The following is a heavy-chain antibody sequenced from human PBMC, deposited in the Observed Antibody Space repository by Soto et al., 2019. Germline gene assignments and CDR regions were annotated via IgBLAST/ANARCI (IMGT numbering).Heavy chain of an antibody. Sequence: KPSETLSLTCTVSGGSISSGGSYWGWIRQPPGKGLEWIGYIYYSGNTYFNPSLKSRVTLSVDTSKNQFSLNLSSVTAADTAVYYCVRYCSTTKCPFDYWGQGTLVTVS. V-gene: IGHV4-30-4*01. J-gene: IGHJ4*02. CDR2: IYYSGNT. CDR1: GGSISSGGSY. D-gene: IGHD2-2*01. CDR3: VRYCSTTKCPFDY.